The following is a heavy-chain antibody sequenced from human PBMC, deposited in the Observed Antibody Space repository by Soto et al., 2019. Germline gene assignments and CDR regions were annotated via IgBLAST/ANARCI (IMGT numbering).Heavy chain of an antibody. CDR1: GGTFSSYA. J-gene: IGHJ6*02. CDR3: ARNWGTVDTAMVTRRYYYGMDV. CDR2: IIPIFGTA. D-gene: IGHD5-18*01. V-gene: IGHV1-69*13. Sequence: SVKVSCKASGGTFSSYAISWVRQAPGQGLEWMRGIIPIFGTANYAQKFQGRVTITADESTSTAYMELSSLRSEDTAVYYCARNWGTVDTAMVTRRYYYGMDVWGQGTTVTVSS.